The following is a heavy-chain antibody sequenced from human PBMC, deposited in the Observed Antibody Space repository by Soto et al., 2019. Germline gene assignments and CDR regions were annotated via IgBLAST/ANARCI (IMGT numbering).Heavy chain of an antibody. D-gene: IGHD5-18*01. Sequence: SVKVSCKASGYTFSSYAISWVRQAPGQGLEWMGGIIPIFGTANYAQKFQGRVTITADESTSTAYMELSSLRSEDTAVYYCARDRRKGYSYGYNWFDPWGQGTLVTVSS. CDR1: GYTFSSYA. CDR2: IIPIFGTA. V-gene: IGHV1-69*13. J-gene: IGHJ5*02. CDR3: ARDRRKGYSYGYNWFDP.